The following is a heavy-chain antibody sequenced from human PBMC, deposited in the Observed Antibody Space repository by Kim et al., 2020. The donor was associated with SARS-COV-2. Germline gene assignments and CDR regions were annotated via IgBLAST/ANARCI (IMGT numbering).Heavy chain of an antibody. CDR3: ASYGDYIANY. CDR2: RT. D-gene: IGHD4-17*01. Sequence: RTNYAPTLKSRFTISVDTSKKQFSLKLSSVTAADTAVYYCASYGDYIANYWGQGTLVTVSS. J-gene: IGHJ4*02. V-gene: IGHV4-59*01.